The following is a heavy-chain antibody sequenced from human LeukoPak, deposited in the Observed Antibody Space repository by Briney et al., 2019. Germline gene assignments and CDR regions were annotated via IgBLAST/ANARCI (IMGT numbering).Heavy chain of an antibody. J-gene: IGHJ4*02. CDR1: SYTFTNYD. D-gene: IGHD5-18*01. CDR2: ISAYNGNT. V-gene: IGHV1-18*01. Sequence: GASVKVSCKASSYTFTNYDINWVRQAPGQGLEWMGWISAYNGNTRYAQKFQGRVTMTTDTSTSTAYMELRSLRSDDTAVYYCARDPGYSYGLIVDYWGQGTLVTVSS. CDR3: ARDPGYSYGLIVDY.